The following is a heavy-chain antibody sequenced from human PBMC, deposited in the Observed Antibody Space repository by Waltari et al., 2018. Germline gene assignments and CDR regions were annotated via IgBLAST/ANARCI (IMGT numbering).Heavy chain of an antibody. D-gene: IGHD2-15*01. CDR2: INDDGSST. Sequence: EVQLVESGGGLVQPGGSLRLSCAVSGFTLSRSWIHWVRQFPGKGLMWVSRINDDGSSTVSADFVEGRFTISKDDAKNTVSLQRNNLSAGDTALYHCARAGLLGAFDVWGQGTMVTVSS. J-gene: IGHJ3*01. CDR1: GFTLSRSW. V-gene: IGHV3-74*03. CDR3: ARAGLLGAFDV.